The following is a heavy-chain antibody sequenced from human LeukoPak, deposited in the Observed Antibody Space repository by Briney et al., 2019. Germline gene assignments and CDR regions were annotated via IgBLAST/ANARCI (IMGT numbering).Heavy chain of an antibody. J-gene: IGHJ4*02. CDR1: GFTFNSYA. CDR2: VSYDGSNK. D-gene: IGHD4-17*01. V-gene: IGHV3-30*18. Sequence: GRSLRLSCAASGFTFNSYAMHWVRQAPGKGLEWVAVVSYDGSNKYYVDSVEGRFTISRDNSKNTLYLQMNSLRAEDTAVYYCAKQHGDYQYYFDYWGQGTLVTVSS. CDR3: AKQHGDYQYYFDY.